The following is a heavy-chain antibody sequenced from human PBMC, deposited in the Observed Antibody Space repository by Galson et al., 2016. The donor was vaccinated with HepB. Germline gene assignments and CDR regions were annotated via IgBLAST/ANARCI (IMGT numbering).Heavy chain of an antibody. V-gene: IGHV1-8*01. CDR3: AVYDTSGYYCVRSPDAFDI. J-gene: IGHJ3*02. CDR1: GYTFTSYD. Sequence: SVKVSCKASGYTFTSYDINWVRQATGQGLEWMGWMNPNSGNTGYAQKFEGRVTMTRNTSISTAYMELSSLRSEDTAVYYCAVYDTSGYYCVRSPDAFDIWGQGTVVTVSS. CDR2: MNPNSGNT. D-gene: IGHD3-22*01.